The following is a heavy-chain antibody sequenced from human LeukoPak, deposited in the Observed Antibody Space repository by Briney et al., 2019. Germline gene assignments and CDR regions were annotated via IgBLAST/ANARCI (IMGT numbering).Heavy chain of an antibody. CDR2: INPNSGGT. Sequence: GASVKVSCKGSGYTFTGYYMHWVRQAPGQGRDGMGWINPNSGGTNYAQKFHGGLTMTRDTSISKAYMEPSRLRSDDPAVYYCARDTYTGTWSYMDVWGKGTTVTVPS. J-gene: IGHJ6*03. CDR3: ARDTYTGTWSYMDV. CDR1: GYTFTGYY. D-gene: IGHD1/OR15-1a*01. V-gene: IGHV1-2*02.